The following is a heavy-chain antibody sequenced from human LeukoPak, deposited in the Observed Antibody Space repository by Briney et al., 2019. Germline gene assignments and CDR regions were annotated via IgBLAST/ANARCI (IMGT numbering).Heavy chain of an antibody. Sequence: ASVNVSCKASGYTFTSYGISWVRQAPGQGLEWMGWISAYNGNTNYAQKLQGRVTMTTDTSTSTAYMELRSLRSDDTAVYYCARVSRSSGWYLGRYYYYGMDVWGQGTTVTVSS. D-gene: IGHD6-19*01. CDR2: ISAYNGNT. CDR3: ARVSRSSGWYLGRYYYYGMDV. V-gene: IGHV1-18*01. J-gene: IGHJ6*02. CDR1: GYTFTSYG.